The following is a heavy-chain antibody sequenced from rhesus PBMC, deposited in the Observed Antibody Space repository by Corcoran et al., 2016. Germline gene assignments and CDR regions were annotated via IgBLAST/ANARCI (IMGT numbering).Heavy chain of an antibody. V-gene: IGHV5-20*01. CDR2: IEPSDSDT. CDR1: GYSFTSYW. J-gene: IGHJ2*01. CDR3: ATTLTVTTSWYFDL. Sequence: EVQLVQSGAEVKRPGESLKISCTTSGYSFTSYWISWVRQMPGKGLEWMWAIEPSDSDTKNNPYFPGQVTISADKSISTAYLQWSRLKASDTATYYCATTLTVTTSWYFDLWGPGTPITISS. D-gene: IGHD4-23*01.